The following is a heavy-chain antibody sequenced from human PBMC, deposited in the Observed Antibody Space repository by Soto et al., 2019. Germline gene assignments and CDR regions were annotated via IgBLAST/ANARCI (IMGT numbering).Heavy chain of an antibody. V-gene: IGHV3-30*13. Sequence: QVQLVESGGGVVQPGRSLRLSCAASGFTFSSYGMHWLRQAPGKGLEWVALISFDGGDNHYADSVKGRFSISRDNVKNGLYLQMNSLRAEDTAVYYCARTHDANSAGGFDCWGLGTLVTVSS. CDR1: GFTFSSYG. J-gene: IGHJ4*02. CDR2: ISFDGGDN. D-gene: IGHD2-8*01. CDR3: ARTHDANSAGGFDC.